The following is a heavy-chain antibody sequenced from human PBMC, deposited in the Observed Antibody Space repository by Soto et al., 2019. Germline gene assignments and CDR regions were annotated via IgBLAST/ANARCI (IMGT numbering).Heavy chain of an antibody. D-gene: IGHD1-26*01. V-gene: IGHV1-69*06. CDR3: ASSSGNNYGVGTNYYFDY. CDR2: IIPIFGTA. Sequence: QVQLVQSGAEVKKPGSSVKVSCKTSGGIFSTYSIVWVRQAPGEGLEWMGGIIPIFGTANYAQKFQDRVTITADKPTNTAFMELSSLKSEDTAMYYCASSSGNNYGVGTNYYFDYWGQGTLVTVSS. J-gene: IGHJ4*02. CDR1: GGIFSTYS.